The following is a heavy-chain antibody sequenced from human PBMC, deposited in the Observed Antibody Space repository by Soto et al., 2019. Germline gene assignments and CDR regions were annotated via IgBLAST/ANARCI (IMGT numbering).Heavy chain of an antibody. CDR1: GGSISSYY. J-gene: IGHJ3*02. D-gene: IGHD3-22*01. V-gene: IGHV4-59*01. CDR2: IYYSGST. CDR3: ARRVEGEYYDSSGYFVSDAFDI. Sequence: PSETLSLTCTVSGGSISSYYWSWIRQPPGKGLEWIGYIYYSGSTNYNPSLKSRVTISVDTSKNQFSLKLSSVTAADTAVYYCARRVEGEYYDSSGYFVSDAFDIWGQGTMVTVSS.